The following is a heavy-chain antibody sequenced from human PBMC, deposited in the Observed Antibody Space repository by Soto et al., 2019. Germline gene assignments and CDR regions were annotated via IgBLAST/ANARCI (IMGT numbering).Heavy chain of an antibody. J-gene: IGHJ4*02. V-gene: IGHV3-23*01. CDR3: AKDQATVTTIPPGY. Sequence: GGSLRLSCAASGFTFSSYAMSWVRQAPGKGLEWVSAISGSGGSTYYVDSVKGRFTISRDNSKNTLYLQMNSLRAEDTAVYYCAKDQATVTTIPPGYWGQGTLVTVSS. D-gene: IGHD4-17*01. CDR2: ISGSGGST. CDR1: GFTFSSYA.